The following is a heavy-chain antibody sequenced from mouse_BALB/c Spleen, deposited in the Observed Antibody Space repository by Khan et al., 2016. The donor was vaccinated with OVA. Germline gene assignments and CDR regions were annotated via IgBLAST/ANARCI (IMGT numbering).Heavy chain of an antibody. V-gene: IGHV1-7*01. CDR1: VYTFTSYW. D-gene: IGHD2-2*01. J-gene: IGHJ4*01. CDR3: TRSRLPPHAMAY. Sequence: QGQLQQSEAELEKPGAPVKMSRKASVYTFTSYWMHWGKQRTGQGLEWIGYINPSTGYTEYTQKFKDKATLTADTYSSTAYMQLSSLTSEVSPVDSCTRSRLPPHAMAY. CDR2: INPSTGYT.